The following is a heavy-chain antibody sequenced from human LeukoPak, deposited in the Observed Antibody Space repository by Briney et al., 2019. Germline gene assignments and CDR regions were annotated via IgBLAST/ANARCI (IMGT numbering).Heavy chain of an antibody. D-gene: IGHD5-18*01. V-gene: IGHV4-59*08. CDR3: ASTPLRGYSYGYDY. CDR1: GGSISSYY. CDR2: IYYSGST. Sequence: PSETLSLTCTVSGGSISSYYWSWIRQPPGKGLEWIGYIYYSGSTNYNPSLKSRVTISVDTSKNQFSLKLSSVTAADTAVYYCASTPLRGYSYGYDYWGQGTLVTVSS. J-gene: IGHJ4*02.